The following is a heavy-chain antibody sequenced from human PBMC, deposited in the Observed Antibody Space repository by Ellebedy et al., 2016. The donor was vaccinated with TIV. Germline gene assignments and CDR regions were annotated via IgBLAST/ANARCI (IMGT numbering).Heavy chain of an antibody. V-gene: IGHV4-4*07. CDR1: GGSINGYY. CDR3: ARDPALPRGRFDT. J-gene: IGHJ5*02. Sequence: MPSETLSLTCTVSGGSINGYYWSWIRQPAGKGLEWIGRIYFSGSTNYNPSLKSRVTMSLDASRNQFSLKLTSVTAADTAVYYCARDPALPRGRFDTWGQGTLVTVSS. CDR2: IYFSGST.